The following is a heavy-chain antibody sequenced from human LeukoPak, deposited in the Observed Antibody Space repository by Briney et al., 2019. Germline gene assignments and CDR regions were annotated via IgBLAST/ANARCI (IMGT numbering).Heavy chain of an antibody. CDR1: GFTFSNAW. CDR2: IKSKTDGGTT. CDR3: TTSYGGFFDY. V-gene: IGHV3-15*01. D-gene: IGHD4-23*01. J-gene: IGHJ4*02. Sequence: KTGGSLRLSCAASGFTFSNAWLNWVRQAPGKGLEWVGHIKSKTDGGTTDYAAPVKGRFTISRDDSKNTLYLQMNSLKTEDTAVYYCTTSYGGFFDYWGQGTLVTVSS.